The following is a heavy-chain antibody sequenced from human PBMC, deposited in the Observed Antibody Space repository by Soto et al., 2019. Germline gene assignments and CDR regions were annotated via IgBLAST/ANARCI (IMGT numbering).Heavy chain of an antibody. CDR1: GFTFSNYG. CDR3: AKGARGLGSGMDV. CDR2: ISYDGSNK. D-gene: IGHD3-16*01. V-gene: IGHV3-30*18. J-gene: IGHJ6*02. Sequence: QVQLVESGGGVVQPGRSLRLSCAASGFTFSNYGIYWVRQAPGKGLEWVAVISYDGSNKYYADSVKGRFTISRDNSKNTLYLQMNSLRAEDTAVYYCAKGARGLGSGMDVWGQGTTVTVSS.